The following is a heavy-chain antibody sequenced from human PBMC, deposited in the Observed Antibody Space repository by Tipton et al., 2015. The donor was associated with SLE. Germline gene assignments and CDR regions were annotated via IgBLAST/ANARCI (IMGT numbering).Heavy chain of an antibody. V-gene: IGHV3-23*01. CDR3: AKVRDPSSWSLDY. CDR2: LSGSGDST. CDR1: GFTFRSYA. J-gene: IGHJ4*02. Sequence: SLRLSCAASGFTFRSYAMSWVRQAPGKGLEWVATLSGSGDSTSHADSVRGRFSISRDNSKNTLYLHMNSLKTEDTAMYYCAKVRDPSSWSLDYWGQGTLVTVSS. D-gene: IGHD6-13*01.